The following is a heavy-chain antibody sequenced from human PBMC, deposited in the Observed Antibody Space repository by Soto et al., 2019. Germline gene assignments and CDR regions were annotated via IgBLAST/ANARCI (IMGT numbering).Heavy chain of an antibody. D-gene: IGHD3-22*01. J-gene: IGHJ4*02. Sequence: ASETLSLTCAVSGYSISSGYYWGWIRQPPGKGLEWIGSIYHSGSTYYNPSLKSRVTISVDTSKNQFSLKLSSVTAADTAVYYCARVGDLNYYDSSGYQYYFDYWGQGTLVTVSS. V-gene: IGHV4-38-2*01. CDR1: GYSISSGYY. CDR2: IYHSGST. CDR3: ARVGDLNYYDSSGYQYYFDY.